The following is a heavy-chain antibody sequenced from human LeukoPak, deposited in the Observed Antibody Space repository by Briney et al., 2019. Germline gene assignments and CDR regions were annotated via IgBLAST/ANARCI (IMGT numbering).Heavy chain of an antibody. D-gene: IGHD3-22*01. CDR1: GGTFSIYA. V-gene: IGHV1-69*04. J-gene: IGHJ4*02. CDR2: IIPILGIA. Sequence: SVTVSCKASGGTFSIYAISWVRHAPGQGLEWMGRIIPILGIANYAQKFQGRVTITADKSTSTAYMELSSLRSEDTAVYYCARYHYYDSSGYDYWGQGTLVTVSS. CDR3: ARYHYYDSSGYDY.